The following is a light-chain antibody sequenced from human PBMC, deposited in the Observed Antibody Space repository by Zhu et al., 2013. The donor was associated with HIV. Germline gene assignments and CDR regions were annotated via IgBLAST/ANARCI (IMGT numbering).Light chain of an antibody. CDR3: QQYGSSPLT. J-gene: IGKJ4*01. V-gene: IGKV3D-15*01. CDR1: QSVGRN. Sequence: VVLTQSPATLSVSPGERATLSCRASQSVGRNFAWYQQRPGQPPRLLMYETSTRAAGIPARFSGSGSVRDFTLTITGLEPEDFAVYYCQQYGSSPLTFGGGTTMEI. CDR2: ETS.